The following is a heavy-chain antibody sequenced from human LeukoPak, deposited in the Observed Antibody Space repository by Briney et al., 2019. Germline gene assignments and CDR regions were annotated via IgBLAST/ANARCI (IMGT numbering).Heavy chain of an antibody. CDR1: GFTFGDYA. Sequence: PGGSLRLSCTASGFTFGDYAMSWVRQAPGKGLEWVGFIRSKAYGGTTEYAASVKGRFTISRDDSKSIAYLQMNSLKTEDTAVYYCYGDYGGSFDYWGQGTLVTVSS. CDR2: IRSKAYGGTT. V-gene: IGHV3-49*04. CDR3: YGDYGGSFDY. D-gene: IGHD4-17*01. J-gene: IGHJ4*02.